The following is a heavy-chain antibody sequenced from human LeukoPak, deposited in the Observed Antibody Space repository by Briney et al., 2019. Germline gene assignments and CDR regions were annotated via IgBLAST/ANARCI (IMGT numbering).Heavy chain of an antibody. J-gene: IGHJ2*01. CDR3: ARRYFDL. Sequence: PGRSLRLSCAVSGFTFSSFWMHWVRQAPGKGLEWVANIKQDGTEKWYVDSVKGRFTISRDNAKNSLYLQMNSLRAEDTAVYYCARRYFDLWGRGTLVTVSS. CDR1: GFTFSSFW. V-gene: IGHV3-7*03. CDR2: IKQDGTEK.